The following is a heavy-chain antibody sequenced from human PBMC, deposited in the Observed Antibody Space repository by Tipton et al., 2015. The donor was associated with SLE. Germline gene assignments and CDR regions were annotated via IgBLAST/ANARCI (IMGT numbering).Heavy chain of an antibody. V-gene: IGHV4-4*09. J-gene: IGHJ4*02. CDR3: ARMYVSGAIDY. CDR1: GGSVSSFY. Sequence: TLSLTCSVSGGSVSSFYWIWVRQPPGKGLEWIAYISNGGTTNHNPSPKSRVAFSLDTSKNQFSLSLSSATAADTAVYYCARMYVSGAIDYWGQGTLASVSS. D-gene: IGHD3-16*01. CDR2: ISNGGTT.